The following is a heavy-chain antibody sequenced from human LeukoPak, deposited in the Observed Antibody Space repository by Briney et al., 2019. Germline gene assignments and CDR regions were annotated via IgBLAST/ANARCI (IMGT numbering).Heavy chain of an antibody. CDR1: GGSISSSSYY. Sequence: SETLSLTCTVSGGSISSSSYYWGWIRQPPGKGLEWIGSIYYSGSTYYNPSLKSRVTISVDTSKNHFSLKLSSVTAADTAVYYCARDTSSPSLDYWGQGTLVTVSS. CDR3: ARDTSSPSLDY. CDR2: IYYSGST. D-gene: IGHD6-6*01. V-gene: IGHV4-39*07. J-gene: IGHJ4*02.